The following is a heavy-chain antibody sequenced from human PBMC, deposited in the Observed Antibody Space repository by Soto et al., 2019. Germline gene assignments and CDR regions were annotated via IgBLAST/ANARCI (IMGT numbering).Heavy chain of an antibody. Sequence: QVQLVQSGAEVKKPGSSVKVSCKASGATLNTFINYGITWVQQAPGQGLEWMGGIIPVFGTANYAQKFQGRDTRSAEESTRTAYVELGSLRSEDTAVYYCARGAATKIVLVMDDAFEIWGLGTMVTVSS. V-gene: IGHV1-69*12. D-gene: IGHD3-22*01. J-gene: IGHJ3*02. CDR1: GATLNTFINYG. CDR2: IIPVFGTA. CDR3: ARGAATKIVLVMDDAFEI.